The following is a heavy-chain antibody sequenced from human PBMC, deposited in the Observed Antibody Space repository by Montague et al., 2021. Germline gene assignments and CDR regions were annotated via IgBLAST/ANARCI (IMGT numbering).Heavy chain of an antibody. D-gene: IGHD2-8*01. J-gene: IGHJ5*02. V-gene: IGHV4-30-4*01. CDR2: VHFKGTT. Sequence: SQTLSLTCTVSGGSINIPNYHWSWLRQPPGKGLEWLGSVHFKGTTYYKPSLRSRVTISVDTSRSQFSLTLSSVTAADTAVYFCARDYTKTWPPVGFYNWFDPWGQGTLVTVSS. CDR3: ARDYTKTWPPVGFYNWFDP. CDR1: GGSINIPNYH.